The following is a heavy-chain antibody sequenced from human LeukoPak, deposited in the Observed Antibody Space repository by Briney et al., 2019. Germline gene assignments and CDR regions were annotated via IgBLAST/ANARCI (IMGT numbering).Heavy chain of an antibody. Sequence: PSETLSLTCTVSGGSISSGDYYWSWIRQPPGKGLEWIGYIYYSGSTYYNPSLKSRVTISVDTSKDQFSLKLSSVTAADTAVYYCARHRDGVATINYFDYWGQGTLVTVSS. J-gene: IGHJ4*02. CDR1: GGSISSGDYY. D-gene: IGHD5-12*01. V-gene: IGHV4-30-4*08. CDR3: ARHRDGVATINYFDY. CDR2: IYYSGST.